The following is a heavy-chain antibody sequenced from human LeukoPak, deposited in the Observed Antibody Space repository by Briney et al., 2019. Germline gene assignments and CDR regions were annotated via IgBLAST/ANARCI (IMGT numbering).Heavy chain of an antibody. Sequence: SETLSLTCTVSGGSISSGGYYWSWIRQHPGKGLEWIEYIYYSGSTYYNPSLKSRVTISVDTSKNQFSLKLSSVTAADTAVYYCARDLWYYDSSGYWNDAFDIWGQGTMVTVSS. J-gene: IGHJ3*02. V-gene: IGHV4-31*03. CDR1: GGSISSGGYY. CDR2: IYYSGST. D-gene: IGHD3-22*01. CDR3: ARDLWYYDSSGYWNDAFDI.